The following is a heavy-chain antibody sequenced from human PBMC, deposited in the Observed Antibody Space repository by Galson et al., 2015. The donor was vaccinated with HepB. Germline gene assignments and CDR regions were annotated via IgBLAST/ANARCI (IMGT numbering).Heavy chain of an antibody. CDR3: ARLTGVGYFDY. D-gene: IGHD1-1*01. Sequence: PALVKPTQTLTLTCTFSGIPVSPGGRFVSWIRQSPGRALEWLALMDVDDAGYSSTSPRTGLTISKGAAKNQVVLRMTDMHPVDTGTYYCARLTGVGYFDYWGQGIAVTVSS. CDR1: GIPVSPGGRF. V-gene: IGHV2-70*01. CDR2: MDVDDAG. J-gene: IGHJ4*02.